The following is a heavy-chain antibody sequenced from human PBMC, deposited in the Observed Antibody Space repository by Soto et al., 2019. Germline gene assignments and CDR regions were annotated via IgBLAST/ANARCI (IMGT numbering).Heavy chain of an antibody. D-gene: IGHD3-22*01. CDR3: VGPSNYYDSSGYYVLVDY. V-gene: IGHV3-30-3*01. Sequence: GGSLRLSCAASGFTFSSYAMHWVRQAPGKGLEWVAVISYDGSNKYYADSVKGRFTISRDNSKNTLYLQMNSLRAEDTAVYYCVGPSNYYDSSGYYVLVDYWGQGTLVTVSS. CDR1: GFTFSSYA. CDR2: ISYDGSNK. J-gene: IGHJ4*02.